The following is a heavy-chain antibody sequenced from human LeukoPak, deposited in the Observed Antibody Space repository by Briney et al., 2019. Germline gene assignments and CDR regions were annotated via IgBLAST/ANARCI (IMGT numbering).Heavy chain of an antibody. Sequence: SVKVSCKASGGTFSSYAISWVRQAPGQGLEWMGGIIPIFGTANYAQKFQGRVTITTDESTSTAYMELSSLRSEDTAVYYCASGTGDRARLDYWGQGTLVTVSS. CDR2: IIPIFGTA. V-gene: IGHV1-69*05. D-gene: IGHD7-27*01. J-gene: IGHJ4*02. CDR3: ASGTGDRARLDY. CDR1: GGTFSSYA.